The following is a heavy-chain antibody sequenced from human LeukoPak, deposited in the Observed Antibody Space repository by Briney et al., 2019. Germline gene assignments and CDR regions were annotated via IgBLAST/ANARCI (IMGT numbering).Heavy chain of an antibody. CDR3: ARALGTHYYGSGSYQRY. CDR1: GLTFSSYA. Sequence: GGSLRLSCAASGLTFSSYAMHWVRQAPGKGPEWVAVISYDGSNKYYADSVKGRFTISRDNSKNTLDLQMNSLRVEDTAVYYCARALGTHYYGSGSYQRYWGQGTLVTVSS. D-gene: IGHD3-10*01. V-gene: IGHV3-30-3*01. CDR2: ISYDGSNK. J-gene: IGHJ4*02.